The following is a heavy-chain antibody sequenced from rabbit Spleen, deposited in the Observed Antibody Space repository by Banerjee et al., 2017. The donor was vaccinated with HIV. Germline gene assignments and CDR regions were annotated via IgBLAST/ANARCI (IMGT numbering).Heavy chain of an antibody. CDR3: VRNGGSTGYGGNL. J-gene: IGHJ4*01. D-gene: IGHD1-1*01. V-gene: IGHV1S47*01. CDR1: GFDFSNYG. Sequence: QEQLEESGGDLVQPGGSLKLSCKASGFDFSNYGVSWVRQAPGKGLEWIGYIDLVFGSTYYANWVNGRFTISSHNAQNTLYLQLNSLTVADTATYFCVRNGGSTGYGGNLWGQGTLVTVS. CDR2: IDLVFGST.